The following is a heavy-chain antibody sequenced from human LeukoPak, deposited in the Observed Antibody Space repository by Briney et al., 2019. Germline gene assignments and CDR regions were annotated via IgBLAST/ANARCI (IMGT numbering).Heavy chain of an antibody. Sequence: SETLSLTCAVYGGSFSGYFWSWIRQPPGKGLEWIGELTESGRTSYNPSLKSRVTIAEDTSKNQFSLKLSSVTAAGTAVYYCARWSLRGCSGSPCFDYWGQGTLVTVSS. CDR1: GGSFSGYF. CDR2: LTESGRT. CDR3: ARWSLRGCSGSPCFDY. J-gene: IGHJ4*02. D-gene: IGHD2-15*01. V-gene: IGHV4-34*01.